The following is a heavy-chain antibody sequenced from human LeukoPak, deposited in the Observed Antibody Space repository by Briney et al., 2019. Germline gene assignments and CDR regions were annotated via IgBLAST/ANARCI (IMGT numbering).Heavy chain of an antibody. V-gene: IGHV4-59*01. Sequence: SETLSLTSTVSGDSIRSYYWSWIRQPPGKGLEWIGYIYYSGSTNYNPSLNSRVTISVDRSNNQFSLRLSSVTAADTAVYYCATGDDWFDPWGQGTLVTVSS. J-gene: IGHJ5*02. CDR3: ATGDDWFDP. CDR2: IYYSGST. CDR1: GDSIRSYY.